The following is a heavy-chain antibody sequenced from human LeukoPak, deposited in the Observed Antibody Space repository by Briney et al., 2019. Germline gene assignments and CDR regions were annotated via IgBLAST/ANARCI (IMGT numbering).Heavy chain of an antibody. J-gene: IGHJ5*02. D-gene: IGHD6-13*01. CDR3: ARVGYSSSWANWFDP. CDR1: GYTFTSYD. CDR2: MNPNSGNT. V-gene: IGHV1-8*01. Sequence: ASVKVSCKASGYTFTSYDINWARQATGQGLEWMGWMNPNSGNTGYAQKFQGRVTMTRNTSISTAYMELSSLRSEDTAVYYCARVGYSSSWANWFDPWGQGTLVTVSS.